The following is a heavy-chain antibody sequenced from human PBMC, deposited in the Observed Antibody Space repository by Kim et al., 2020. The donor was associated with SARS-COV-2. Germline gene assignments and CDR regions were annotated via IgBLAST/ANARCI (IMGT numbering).Heavy chain of an antibody. Sequence: SLKSLVTISVDTSKNQFSLKLSSVTAADTAVYYCARVSSWGPNYYYGMDVWGQGTTVTVSS. CDR3: ARVSSWGPNYYYGMDV. J-gene: IGHJ6*02. D-gene: IGHD2-2*01. V-gene: IGHV4-59*01.